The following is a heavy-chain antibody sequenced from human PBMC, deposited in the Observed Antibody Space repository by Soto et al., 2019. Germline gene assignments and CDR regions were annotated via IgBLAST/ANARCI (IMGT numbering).Heavy chain of an antibody. CDR1: GGYLSSLS. Sequence: QVQLVQSGAEVKKPGSSVKLSCKASGGYLSSLSISWVRQAPGQGLEWMGGTIPNFGTADYAQNFQGRVTLTADEKTRTVYMELTSLTSDDAALYYCASGWGHSDSTGYYMYFDVWGQGTLVTVSS. D-gene: IGHD3-9*01. J-gene: IGHJ1*01. V-gene: IGHV1-69*01. CDR2: TIPNFGTA. CDR3: ASGWGHSDSTGYYMYFDV.